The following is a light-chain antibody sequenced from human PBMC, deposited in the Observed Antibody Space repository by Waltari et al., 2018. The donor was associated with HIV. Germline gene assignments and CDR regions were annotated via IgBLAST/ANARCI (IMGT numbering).Light chain of an antibody. J-gene: IGLJ2*01. V-gene: IGLV2-11*01. CDR2: DVS. CDR3: CSYAGNYTFV. CDR1: SSDVGGYNY. Sequence: QSALTQPRSVSGSPGQSVTISCTGTSSDVGGYNYVSWYQQHPGKAPKFMIYDVSKRPSGVPDRFSGSKSGNTASLTISGLQAEYEADYYCCSYAGNYTFVFGGGTKLTVL.